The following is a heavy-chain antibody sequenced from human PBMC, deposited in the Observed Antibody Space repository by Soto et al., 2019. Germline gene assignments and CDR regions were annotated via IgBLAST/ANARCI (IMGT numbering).Heavy chain of an antibody. CDR3: ARDRYSSSWSYYYYYGMDV. J-gene: IGHJ6*02. CDR2: ISSSGSTI. V-gene: IGHV3-11*01. Sequence: GGSLRLSCAASGFTFSDYYMSWIRQAPGKGLEWVSYISSSGSTIYYADSVKGRFTISRDNAKNSLYLQMNSLRAEDTAVYYCARDRYSSSWSYYYYYGMDVWGQGTTVTVSS. D-gene: IGHD6-13*01. CDR1: GFTFSDYY.